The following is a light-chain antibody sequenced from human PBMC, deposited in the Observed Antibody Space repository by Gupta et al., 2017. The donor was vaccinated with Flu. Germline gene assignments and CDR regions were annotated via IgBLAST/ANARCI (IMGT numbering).Light chain of an antibody. CDR3: QQYGRSTPLI. CDR2: GAS. CDR1: QSVSNNF. J-gene: IGKJ4*01. V-gene: IGKV3-20*01. Sequence: EIVLTQSPGTLSLSPGERATLSCRASQSVSNNFLAWYQQKLGQAPRVLIYGASRRATGIPDRFSGTGSGTDFTLTISRLEPEDFAVYYCQQYGRSTPLIFGGGTKVELK.